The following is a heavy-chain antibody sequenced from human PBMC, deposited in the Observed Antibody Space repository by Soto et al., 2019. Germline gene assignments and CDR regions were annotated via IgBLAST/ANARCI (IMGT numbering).Heavy chain of an antibody. CDR1: GGSISSGDYY. J-gene: IGHJ6*02. CDR2: IYYSGST. D-gene: IGHD5-12*01. Sequence: QVQLQESGPGLVKPSQTLSLTCTVSGGSISSGDYYWSWIRQPPGKGLEWIGYIYYSGSTYYNPSLKSRVTISVDTSKNQFSLKLSSVTAADTAVYYCARDEVATITGYYYYYGMDVWGQGTTVTVSS. CDR3: ARDEVATITGYYYYYGMDV. V-gene: IGHV4-30-4*01.